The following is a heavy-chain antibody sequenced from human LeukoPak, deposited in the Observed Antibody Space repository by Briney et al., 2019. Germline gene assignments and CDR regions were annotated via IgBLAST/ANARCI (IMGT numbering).Heavy chain of an antibody. V-gene: IGHV1-69*01. CDR2: IIPIFGTA. CDR3: ARDVDSSSWFDY. Sequence: XVSCKASXXXXXXXXXSWXXXAPGXXXXXMGGIIPIFGTAIYAQKFQGRVTITADESTSTAYMELSSLRSEDTAVYYCARDVDSSSWFDYWGQGTLVTVSS. D-gene: IGHD6-13*01. CDR1: XXXXXXXX. J-gene: IGHJ4*02.